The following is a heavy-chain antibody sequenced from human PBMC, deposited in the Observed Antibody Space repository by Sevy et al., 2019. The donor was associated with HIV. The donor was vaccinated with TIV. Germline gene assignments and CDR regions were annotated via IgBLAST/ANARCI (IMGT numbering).Heavy chain of an antibody. Sequence: SVKVSCKASGGTFSSYAISWVRQAPGQGLEWMGGIIPIFGTANYAQKFQGRVTITADESTSTAYMELSSLGSEDTAVYYCARGQKYYDFWSGYWKEYYYYYGMDVWGQGTTVTVSS. CDR1: GGTFSSYA. CDR3: ARGQKYYDFWSGYWKEYYYYYGMDV. D-gene: IGHD3-3*01. V-gene: IGHV1-69*13. CDR2: IIPIFGTA. J-gene: IGHJ6*02.